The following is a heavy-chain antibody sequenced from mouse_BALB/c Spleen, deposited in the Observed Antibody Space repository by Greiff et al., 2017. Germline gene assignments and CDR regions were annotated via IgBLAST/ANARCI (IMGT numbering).Heavy chain of an antibody. CDR1: GFTFSSYA. CDR2: ISSGGST. CDR3: ARGGDYYGTGFDY. J-gene: IGHJ2*01. D-gene: IGHD1-2*01. V-gene: IGHV5-6-5*01. Sequence: EVQRVESGGGLVKPGGSLKLSCAASGFTFSSYAMSWVRQTPEKRLEWVASISSGGSTYYPDSVKGRFTISRDNARNILYLQMSSLRSEDTAMYYCARGGDYYGTGFDYWGQGTTLTVSS.